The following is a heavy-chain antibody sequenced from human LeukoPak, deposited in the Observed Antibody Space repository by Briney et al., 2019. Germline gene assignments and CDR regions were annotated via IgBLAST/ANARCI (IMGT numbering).Heavy chain of an antibody. J-gene: IGHJ6*02. CDR3: ARLAAAGTLALWYYYGTDV. CDR1: GFTFGTYW. V-gene: IGHV3-30-3*01. D-gene: IGHD6-13*01. CDR2: ISYDGSNK. Sequence: GGSLRLSCAASGFTFGTYWMTWVRQAPGKGLEWVAVISYDGSNKYYADSVKGRFTISRDNSKNTLYLQMNSLRAEDTAVYYCARLAAAGTLALWYYYGTDVWGQGTTVTVSS.